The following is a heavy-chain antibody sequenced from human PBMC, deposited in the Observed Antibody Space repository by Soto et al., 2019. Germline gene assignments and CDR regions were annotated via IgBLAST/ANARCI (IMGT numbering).Heavy chain of an antibody. Sequence: SETLSLTCTVSGGSISSGGYYWSWIRQHPGKGLEWIGYIYYSGSTYYNPSLKSRVTISVDTSKNQFSLKLSSVTAADTAVYYCASSDSSGYSLLYWGQGTLVTVSS. V-gene: IGHV4-31*03. J-gene: IGHJ4*02. CDR1: GGSISSGGYY. CDR2: IYYSGST. D-gene: IGHD3-22*01. CDR3: ASSDSSGYSLLY.